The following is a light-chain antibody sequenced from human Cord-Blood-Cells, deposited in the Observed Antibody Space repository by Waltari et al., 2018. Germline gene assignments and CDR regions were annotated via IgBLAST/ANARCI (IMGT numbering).Light chain of an antibody. CDR2: EVS. CDR3: SSYTSSSTLV. V-gene: IGLV2-14*01. Sequence: QSALTQPASVSGSPGQSITISCTGTSSDVGGYNYVSWYQQHPGKAPKLMIYEVSNRPSGVSNRCSGSKSGNTASLTISGLQAEDEADYYCSSYTSSSTLVFGTGTKVTV. J-gene: IGLJ1*01. CDR1: SSDVGGYNY.